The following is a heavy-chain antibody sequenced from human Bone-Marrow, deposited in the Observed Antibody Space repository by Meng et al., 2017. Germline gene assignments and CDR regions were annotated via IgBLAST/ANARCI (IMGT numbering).Heavy chain of an antibody. V-gene: IGHV3-23*01. J-gene: IGHJ4*02. CDR1: GFIFHNYA. CDR3: ARGGGGSIVDY. D-gene: IGHD3-10*01. CDR2: IRGTDGTT. Sequence: GGSLRLSCAASGFIFHNYAMMWVRQAPGQGLEWASIIRGTDGTTSYADSVKGRFTISRDNSKSILYLQLNSLGAEDTALYYCARGGGGSIVDYWGQGTLVTVSS.